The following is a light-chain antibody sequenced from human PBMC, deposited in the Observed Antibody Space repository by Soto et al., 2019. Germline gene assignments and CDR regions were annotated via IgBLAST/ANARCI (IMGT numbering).Light chain of an antibody. CDR3: RAYASSSAHV. Sequence: QSALTQPASVSGSPGRSITISCTGTSSDGGSYNLVSWYQQHPGKAHKLMIYEVSKRPSGVSNRFSGSKSGNTASLTISGLHVQDEDAYYCRAYASSSAHVFGTGPKATVL. CDR1: SSDGGSYNL. CDR2: EVS. J-gene: IGLJ1*01. V-gene: IGLV2-23*02.